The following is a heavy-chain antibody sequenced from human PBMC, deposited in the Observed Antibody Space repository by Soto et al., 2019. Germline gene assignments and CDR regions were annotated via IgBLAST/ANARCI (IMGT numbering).Heavy chain of an antibody. V-gene: IGHV4-38-2*02. CDR3: ARDGSCSSTSCYYDAFDI. J-gene: IGHJ3*02. Sequence: PSETLSLTCAVSGYSISSGYYWGWIRQPPGKGLEWIGSIYHSGSTYYNPSLKSRVTISVDTSKNQFSLKLSSVTAADTAVYYCARDGSCSSTSCYYDAFDIWGHGTMVTVSS. D-gene: IGHD2-2*01. CDR2: IYHSGST. CDR1: GYSISSGYY.